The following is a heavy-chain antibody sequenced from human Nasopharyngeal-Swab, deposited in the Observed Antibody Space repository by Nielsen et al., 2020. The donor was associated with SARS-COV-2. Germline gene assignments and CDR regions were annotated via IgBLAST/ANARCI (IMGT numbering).Heavy chain of an antibody. CDR1: GYTFTGYG. D-gene: IGHD1-26*01. CDR2: ISVDNGNT. J-gene: IGHJ4*02. V-gene: IGHV1-18*04. CDR3: ASVSPWRREPDY. Sequence: ASVKVSCKASGYTFTGYGVSWVRQAPGQGLEWMGWISVDNGNTNYAQKVQGRITMTTDISTSTAYMELRSLKSDDTAVYYCASVSPWRREPDYWGQGTLVTVSS.